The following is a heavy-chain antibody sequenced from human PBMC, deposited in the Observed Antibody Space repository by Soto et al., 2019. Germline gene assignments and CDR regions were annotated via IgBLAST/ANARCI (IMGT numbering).Heavy chain of an antibody. J-gene: IGHJ6*02. V-gene: IGHV3-74*01. CDR2: INSDGSST. CDR3: ARDRVGGSYFYYYYGMDV. Sequence: GGSLRLSSAGSEIPFSDLYMSWIRQAPGKGLVWVSRINSDGSSTSYADSVKGRFTISRDNAKNTLYLQMNSLRAEDTAVYYCARDRVGGSYFYYYYGMDVWGQGTTVTVSS. D-gene: IGHD1-26*01. CDR1: EIPFSDLY.